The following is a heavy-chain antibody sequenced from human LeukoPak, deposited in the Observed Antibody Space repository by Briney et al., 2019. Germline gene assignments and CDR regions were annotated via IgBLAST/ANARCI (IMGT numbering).Heavy chain of an antibody. D-gene: IGHD3-22*01. CDR2: IYYSGST. V-gene: IGHV4-61*08. J-gene: IGHJ4*02. CDR3: ARVVQYDSSSPGETEGDY. Sequence: PSETLSLTCTVSGGSISRGDYYWSWIRQPPGKGLEWIGYIYYSGSTNYNPSLKSRVTISVDTSKNQFTLKLSSVTAADTAVYYCARVVQYDSSSPGETEGDYWGQGTLVTVSS. CDR1: GGSISRGDYY.